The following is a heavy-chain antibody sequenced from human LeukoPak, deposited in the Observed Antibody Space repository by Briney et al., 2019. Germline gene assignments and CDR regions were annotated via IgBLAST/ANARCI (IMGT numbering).Heavy chain of an antibody. CDR1: GYTFTSYG. CDR2: ISAYNGNT. V-gene: IGHV1-18*01. Sequence: AASVKVSCKASGYTFTSYGISWVRQAPGQGLEWMGWISAYNGNTNYAQKLQGRVTMTTDTSTSTAYMELRSLRSDDTAVYYCARGWVKHYYDSSSGMGYWGQGTLVTVSS. D-gene: IGHD3-22*01. CDR3: ARGWVKHYYDSSSGMGY. J-gene: IGHJ4*02.